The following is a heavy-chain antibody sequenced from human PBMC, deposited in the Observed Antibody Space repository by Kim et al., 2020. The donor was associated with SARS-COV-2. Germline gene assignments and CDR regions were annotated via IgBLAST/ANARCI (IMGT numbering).Heavy chain of an antibody. CDR1: GFTFSSSW. D-gene: IGHD4-4*01. J-gene: IGHJ4*02. Sequence: GGSLRLSCEASGFTFSSSWMHWVRQAPGKGLVWVSHIKSDGSITNHADSVKGRCTISRDNAKNTVYLQMNSPRAEDTAVYYCARSYSDWVQGTLVPVSS. V-gene: IGHV3-74*01. CDR3: ARSYSD. CDR2: IKSDGSIT.